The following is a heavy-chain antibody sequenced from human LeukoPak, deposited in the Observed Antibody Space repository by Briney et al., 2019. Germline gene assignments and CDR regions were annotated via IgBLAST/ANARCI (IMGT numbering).Heavy chain of an antibody. V-gene: IGHV3-74*01. J-gene: IGHJ4*02. D-gene: IGHD3-22*01. CDR1: GFDFSSNW. CDR3: ARDYYDSSGFDY. Sequence: GGSLRLSCAASGFDFSSNWMHWVRHAPGQGLVWVSRIKGDGISTNYADSVKGRFTISRDIAKNTLYLQMNSLRAEDTAVYYCARDYYDSSGFDYWGQGTLVTVSS. CDR2: IKGDGIST.